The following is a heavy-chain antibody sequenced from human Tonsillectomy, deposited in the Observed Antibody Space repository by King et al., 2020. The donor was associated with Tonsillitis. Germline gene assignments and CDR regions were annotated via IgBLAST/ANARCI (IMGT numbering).Heavy chain of an antibody. V-gene: IGHV4-59*08. J-gene: IGHJ5*02. CDR2: MFYSGST. D-gene: IGHD3-16*01. CDR1: GGSISSYY. Sequence: VQLQESGPGLVKPSETLSLTCTVSGGSISSYYWTWIRQPPGKGLEWIGDMFYSGSTNYNPSLKSRVTISVDTSKNQFSLKLSSVTAADTAVYYCARTQTSDWGLKWFDPWGQGTLVTVSS. CDR3: ARTQTSDWGLKWFDP.